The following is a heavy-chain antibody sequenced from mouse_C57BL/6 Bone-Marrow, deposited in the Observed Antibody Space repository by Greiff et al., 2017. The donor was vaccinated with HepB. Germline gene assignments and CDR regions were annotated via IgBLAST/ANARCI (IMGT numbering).Heavy chain of an antibody. CDR2: IYPGDGDT. Sequence: QVQLQQSGPELVKPGASVKISCKASGYAFSSSWMNWVKQRPGKGLEWIGRIYPGDGDTNYNGKFKGKATLTADKSSSTAYMQLSSLTSEDSAVYFYERGGRLQAWFAYWGQGTLVTVSA. J-gene: IGHJ3*01. D-gene: IGHD6-1*01. CDR1: GYAFSSSW. V-gene: IGHV1-82*01. CDR3: ERGGRLQAWFAY.